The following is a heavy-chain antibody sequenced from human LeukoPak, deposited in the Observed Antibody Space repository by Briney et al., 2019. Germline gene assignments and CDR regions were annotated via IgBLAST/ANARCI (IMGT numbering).Heavy chain of an antibody. CDR2: IYYSGST. J-gene: IGHJ4*02. D-gene: IGHD3-22*01. Sequence: SETLSLTCAVSGGSISSGGYYWSWIRQHPGKGLEWIGYIYYSGSTYYNPSLKSRVTMSVDTSKNQFSLKLSSVTAADTAVYYCARTDYDSSGYHLDYWGQGTLVTVSS. CDR1: GGSISSGGYY. V-gene: IGHV4-31*11. CDR3: ARTDYDSSGYHLDY.